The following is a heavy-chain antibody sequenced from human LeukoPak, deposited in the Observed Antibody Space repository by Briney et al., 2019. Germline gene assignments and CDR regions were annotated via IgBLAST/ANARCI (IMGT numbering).Heavy chain of an antibody. CDR2: IAISSSGM. V-gene: IGHV3-48*02. CDR1: GFPFSTYS. J-gene: IGHJ4*02. Sequence: PVGSLRLSCAVSGFPFSTYSMNWVRQAPGKGLEWVSYIAISSSGMYYADSVKGRFTISRDDAKNSLYLQMDSLRDEDTAIYYCARDLNYAFDYWGQGTLVTVSS. CDR3: ARDLNYAFDY. D-gene: IGHD2-2*01.